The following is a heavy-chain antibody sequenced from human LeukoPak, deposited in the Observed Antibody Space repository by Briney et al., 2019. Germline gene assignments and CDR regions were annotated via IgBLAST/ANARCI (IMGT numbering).Heavy chain of an antibody. CDR2: INHSGST. V-gene: IGHV4-34*01. Sequence: SETLSLTCAVYGGSFSGYYWSWIRQPPGKGLEWIGEINHSGSTNYNPSLKSRVTISVDTSKNQFSLKLSSVTAADTAVYYCARVSYYGSGSYRPYYYYMDVWGKGTTVTVSS. D-gene: IGHD3-10*01. CDR1: GGSFSGYY. J-gene: IGHJ6*03. CDR3: ARVSYYGSGSYRPYYYYMDV.